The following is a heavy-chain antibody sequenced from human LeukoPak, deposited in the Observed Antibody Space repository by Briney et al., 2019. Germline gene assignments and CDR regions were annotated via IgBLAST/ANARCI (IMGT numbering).Heavy chain of an antibody. Sequence: SETLSLTCTVSGGSISSNNYYWGWIRQPPGKGLEWIGNIYYSGSTYYNPSLKSRVTISVDTSKNQFSLRLSSVTAADTAVYYCARDGGHNWNYDSWGQGTLVTVSS. CDR1: GGSISSNNYY. CDR3: ARDGGHNWNYDS. CDR2: IYYSGST. V-gene: IGHV4-39*07. D-gene: IGHD1-7*01. J-gene: IGHJ5*01.